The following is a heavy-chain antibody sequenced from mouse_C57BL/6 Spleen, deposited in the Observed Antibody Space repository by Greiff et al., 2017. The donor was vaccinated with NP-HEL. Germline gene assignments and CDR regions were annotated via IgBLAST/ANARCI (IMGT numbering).Heavy chain of an antibody. D-gene: IGHD1-1*01. CDR1: GFTFSSYG. Sequence: EVMLVESGGDLVKPGGSLKLSCAASGFTFSSYGMSWVRQTPDKRLEWVATISSGGSYTYYPDSVEGRFTISRDNAKNTLYLQMSSLKSEDTAMYYCARRGTTVDYSDYWGQGTTLTVSS. CDR3: ARRGTTVDYSDY. CDR2: ISSGGSYT. J-gene: IGHJ2*01. V-gene: IGHV5-6*02.